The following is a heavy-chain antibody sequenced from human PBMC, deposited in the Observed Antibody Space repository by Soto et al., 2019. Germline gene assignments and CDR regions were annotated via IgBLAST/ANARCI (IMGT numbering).Heavy chain of an antibody. CDR2: INWNSVRI. CDR1: GFTFDDYA. D-gene: IGHD6-6*01. Sequence: EVQLVESGGGLVQPGRSLRLSCAASGFTFDDYAMYWVRQAPGKGLEWVASINWNSVRIAYAGSVKGRFTISRDNARNSLYLQITSPRSEDTAFYYCTKGPYSTSAGGWFDPWGQGTLVTVSS. CDR3: TKGPYSTSAGGWFDP. J-gene: IGHJ5*02. V-gene: IGHV3-9*01.